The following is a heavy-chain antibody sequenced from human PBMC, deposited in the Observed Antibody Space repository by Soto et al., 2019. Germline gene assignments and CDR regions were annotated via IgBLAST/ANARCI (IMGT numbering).Heavy chain of an antibody. CDR1: GVTFSSYA. D-gene: IGHD3-22*01. CDR3: ARDYYDSSGYSPYYYYYGMDV. J-gene: IGHJ6*02. CDR2: IIPIFGTA. V-gene: IGHV1-69*13. Sequence: SVKVSCKASGVTFSSYAISWVRQAPGQGLEWMGGIIPIFGTANYAQKFQGRVTITADESTSTAYMELSSLRSEDTAVYYCARDYYDSSGYSPYYYYYGMDVWGQGTTVTVSS.